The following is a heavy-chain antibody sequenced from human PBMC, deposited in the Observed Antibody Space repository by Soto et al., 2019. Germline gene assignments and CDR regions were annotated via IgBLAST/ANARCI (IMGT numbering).Heavy chain of an antibody. J-gene: IGHJ5*02. CDR1: GFTFSSYG. Sequence: QVQLVESGGGVVQPGRSLRLSCAASGFTFSSYGMHWVRQAPGKGLEWVAVIWHDGSNKYYADSVKGRFTISRDNSKNTLYLQMNSLRAEDTAVYYCARVFCSGGSCYSGSHNWFDPWGQGTLVTVSS. CDR2: IWHDGSNK. D-gene: IGHD2-15*01. CDR3: ARVFCSGGSCYSGSHNWFDP. V-gene: IGHV3-33*01.